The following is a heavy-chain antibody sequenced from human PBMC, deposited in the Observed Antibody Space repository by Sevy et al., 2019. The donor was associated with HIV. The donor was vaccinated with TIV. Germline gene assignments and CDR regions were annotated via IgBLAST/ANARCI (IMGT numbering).Heavy chain of an antibody. CDR1: GFTFDDYG. D-gene: IGHD3-10*01. V-gene: IGHV3-20*04. CDR2: ITWNGDYA. CDR3: GRDGGCRGGIALYPN. Sequence: GGSLRLSCAASGFTFDDYGMGWVRQVPGRGLEWISGITWNGDYANYGDSVKGRFAISRDNAKNSLYLQMDSLTAEDTALYYGGRDGGCRGGIALYPNWGQGTLVTVSS. J-gene: IGHJ4*02.